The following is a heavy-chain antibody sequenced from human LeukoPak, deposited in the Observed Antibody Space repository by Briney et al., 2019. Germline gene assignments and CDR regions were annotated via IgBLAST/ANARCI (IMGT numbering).Heavy chain of an antibody. CDR1: GFTFSSYS. Sequence: GGSLRLSCAASGFTFSSYSMTWVRQAPGKGLEWVSSISSSSSYIYYADSVKGRFTISRDNAKNSQYLQINSLRVEDTAVYYCARSGSDFDCWGQGTLVSVSS. CDR2: ISSSSSYI. D-gene: IGHD1-26*01. J-gene: IGHJ4*02. V-gene: IGHV3-21*01. CDR3: ARSGSDFDC.